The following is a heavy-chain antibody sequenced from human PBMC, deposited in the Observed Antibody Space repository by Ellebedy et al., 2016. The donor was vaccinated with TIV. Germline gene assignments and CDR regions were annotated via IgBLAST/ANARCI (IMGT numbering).Heavy chain of an antibody. J-gene: IGHJ3*02. V-gene: IGHV3-43*01. CDR3: AKGDAFDI. Sequence: GESLKISCAASGFTFSSYAMSWVRQAPGKGLEWVSLISWDEKSTSYADSVKGRFTISRDNRKNSLYLQMNSLRTEDTALYYCAKGDAFDIWGQGTRVTVSS. CDR2: ISWDEKST. CDR1: GFTFSSYA.